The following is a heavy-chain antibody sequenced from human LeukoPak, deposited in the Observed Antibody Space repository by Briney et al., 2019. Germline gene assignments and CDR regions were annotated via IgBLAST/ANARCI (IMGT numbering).Heavy chain of an antibody. CDR2: IFYSGST. CDR3: VRSDDFWSGYYGY. J-gene: IGHJ4*02. V-gene: IGHV4-59*01. D-gene: IGHD3-3*01. CDR1: GGSISSYC. Sequence: SETLSLTCTVSGGSISSYCWSWIRQPPGKGLEWIGYIFYSGSTNYNPSLKGRVTISVDTSKDQFSLKLSSVTAADTAVYYCVRSDDFWSGYYGYWGQGTLVTVSS.